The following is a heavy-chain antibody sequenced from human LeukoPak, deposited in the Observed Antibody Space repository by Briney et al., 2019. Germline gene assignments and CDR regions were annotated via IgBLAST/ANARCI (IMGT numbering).Heavy chain of an antibody. CDR3: ARAPDIVVVPAAYYFDY. V-gene: IGHV4-34*01. CDR2: INHSGSP. D-gene: IGHD2-2*01. J-gene: IGHJ4*02. Sequence: PSETLSLTCAVYGGSFSGYYWSWLRQPPGKGLEWIGEINHSGSPNYNPSLKSRVTISVDTSKNQCSLKLSSVTAADTAVYYCARAPDIVVVPAAYYFDYWGQGTLVTVSS. CDR1: GGSFSGYY.